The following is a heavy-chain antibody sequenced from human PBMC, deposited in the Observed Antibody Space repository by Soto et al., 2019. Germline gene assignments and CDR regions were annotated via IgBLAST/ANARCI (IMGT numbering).Heavy chain of an antibody. CDR1: GAALSSGGYF. V-gene: IGHV4-61*08. Sequence: SETLSLTCTVSGAALSSGGYFYTWVRQPPGKGLEWLGHIYYSGGTNYNPFLKSRVTISLHKSKTQFSLRLISVTAADTAVYYCAREESDDNYFDPWGQGTLVTVSS. CDR3: AREESDDNYFDP. CDR2: IYYSGGT. J-gene: IGHJ5*02. D-gene: IGHD3-10*01.